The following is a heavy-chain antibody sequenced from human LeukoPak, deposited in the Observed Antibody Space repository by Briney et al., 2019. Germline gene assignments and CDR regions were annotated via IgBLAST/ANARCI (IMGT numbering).Heavy chain of an antibody. CDR1: GGSFSSGGYY. V-gene: IGHV4-31*03. D-gene: IGHD3-9*01. CDR3: ARSGGYDILTGYYFLLDY. Sequence: SETLSLTCTVSGGSFSSGGYYWSWIRQHPGKGLEWIGYIYYSGSTYYNPSLKSRVTISVDTSKNQFSLKLSSVTAADTAVYYCARSGGYDILTGYYFLLDYWGQGTLVTVSS. CDR2: IYYSGST. J-gene: IGHJ4*02.